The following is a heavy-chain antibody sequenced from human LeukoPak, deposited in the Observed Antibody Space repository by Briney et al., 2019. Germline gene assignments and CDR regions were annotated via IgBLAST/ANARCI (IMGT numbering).Heavy chain of an antibody. CDR1: GYPFTSYD. V-gene: IGHV1-8*03. Sequence: TSVKVSCKASGYPFTSYDINWVRQATGQRLEWMGGMNPNSGNAGYAQKFQVRVTITRNTSISTAYMELSSLRSEDTAVYYCARGNLRQGIVVVVATRTHYYYFMDVWGKGTTVTVSS. CDR2: MNPNSGNA. CDR3: ARGNLRQGIVVVVATRTHYYYFMDV. D-gene: IGHD2-15*01. J-gene: IGHJ6*03.